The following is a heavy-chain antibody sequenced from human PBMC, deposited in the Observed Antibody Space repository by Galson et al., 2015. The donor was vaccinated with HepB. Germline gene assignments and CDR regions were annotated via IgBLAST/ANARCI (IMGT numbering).Heavy chain of an antibody. CDR1: AGSISSYY. J-gene: IGHJ3*02. CDR3: ARDLPGSNAFDI. D-gene: IGHD1-14*01. V-gene: IGHV4-59*01. CDR2: MYYSGST. Sequence: ETLSLTCTVSAGSISSYYWSWIRQPPGKGLEWIGYMYYSGSTKYNPSLKSRVTMSVHTSKSQFSLKLSSVTAADTAVYYCARDLPGSNAFDIWGQGTMVTVSS.